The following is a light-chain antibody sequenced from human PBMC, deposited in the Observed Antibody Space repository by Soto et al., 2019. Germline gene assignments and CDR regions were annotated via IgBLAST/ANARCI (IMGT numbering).Light chain of an antibody. CDR3: QQLNSFPLT. Sequence: DIQLTQSPSFLSASVGDRVTITCRASQGISSYLAWYQQKRGKAPKLLIYAASTLQSGVPSRFSGSGSGTEFALTISSLQPEDSSTYFCQQLNSFPLTFGGGTQVEIK. CDR2: AAS. V-gene: IGKV1-9*01. CDR1: QGISSY. J-gene: IGKJ4*01.